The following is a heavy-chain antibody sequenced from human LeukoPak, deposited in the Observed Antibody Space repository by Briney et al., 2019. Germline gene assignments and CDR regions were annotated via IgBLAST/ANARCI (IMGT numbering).Heavy chain of an antibody. D-gene: IGHD3-10*01. CDR1: GFTFSSYG. CDR3: ARSMDYGSGSYYPVDAFDI. J-gene: IGHJ3*02. Sequence: PGGSLRLSCAASGFTFSSYGMSWVRQAPGKGLEWVSAISGSGGSTYYAGSVKGRFTISRDNSKNTLYLQMNSLRAEDTAVYYCARSMDYGSGSYYPVDAFDIWGQGTMVTVSS. V-gene: IGHV3-23*01. CDR2: ISGSGGST.